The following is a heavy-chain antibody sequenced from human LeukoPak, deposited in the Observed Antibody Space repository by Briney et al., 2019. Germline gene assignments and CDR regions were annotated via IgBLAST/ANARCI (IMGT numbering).Heavy chain of an antibody. CDR3: ARDGWSLGP. CDR1: GYTFASYG. Sequence: GASVKVSCKASGYTFASYGVSWVRQAPGQGPEWMAWISVYSGNTKYAQKFQDRVTLTADTSTSTVCMELRSLRSDDTAVYYCARDGWSLGPWGQGTLVTVSS. V-gene: IGHV1-18*01. D-gene: IGHD2-8*01. J-gene: IGHJ5*02. CDR2: ISVYSGNT.